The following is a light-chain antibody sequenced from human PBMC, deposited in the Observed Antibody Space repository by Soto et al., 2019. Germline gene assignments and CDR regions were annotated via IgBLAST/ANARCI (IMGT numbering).Light chain of an antibody. V-gene: IGKV3-20*01. J-gene: IGKJ4*01. CDR1: QSVSSSY. Sequence: EIVLTQSPGTLSLSPGERATLSCRASQSVSSSYLAWYQQKPGQAPRLLIYGASSRATGIPDRFSGSGSGTNFTVTISRLEPEESAGYYCQKYIRSPTFGGGTKVEIK. CDR2: GAS. CDR3: QKYIRSPT.